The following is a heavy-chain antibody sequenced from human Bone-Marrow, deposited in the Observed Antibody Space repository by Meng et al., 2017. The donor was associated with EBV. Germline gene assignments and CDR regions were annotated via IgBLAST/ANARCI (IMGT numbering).Heavy chain of an antibody. CDR3: ARDPGYAGYFDY. CDR2: IIPIFGTA. D-gene: IGHD5-12*01. CDR1: GGTCSSYA. V-gene: IGHV1-69*01. Sequence: QLALVQRGGEVKKPGSSVKVSCKASGGTCSSYAISWVRQAPGQGLELMGGIIPIFGTANYAQKFQGRVTITADESTSTAYMELSSLRSEDTAVYYCARDPGYAGYFDYWGQGTLVTVSS. J-gene: IGHJ4*02.